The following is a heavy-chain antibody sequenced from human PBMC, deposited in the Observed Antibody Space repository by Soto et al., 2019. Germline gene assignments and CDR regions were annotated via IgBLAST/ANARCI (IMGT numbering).Heavy chain of an antibody. CDR3: AKEVGSSWYAPFYYYYYGMDV. CDR2: ISYDGSNK. D-gene: IGHD6-13*01. Sequence: QVQLVESGGGVVQPGRSLRLSCAASGFTFSSYAMHWVRQAPGKGLEWVAVISYDGSNKYYADSVKGRFTISRDNSKNTLYLQMNRLRAEDTAVYYCAKEVGSSWYAPFYYYYYGMDVWGQGTTVTVSS. CDR1: GFTFSSYA. V-gene: IGHV3-30*04. J-gene: IGHJ6*02.